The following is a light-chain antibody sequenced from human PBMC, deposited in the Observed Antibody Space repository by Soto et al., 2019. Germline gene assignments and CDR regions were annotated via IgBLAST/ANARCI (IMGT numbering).Light chain of an antibody. CDR1: SSNIGAGYD. CDR3: FSYAGGTTFV. V-gene: IGLV1-40*01. CDR2: GNS. Sequence: QSVLAQPPSVSGAPGQKVTISCTGSSSNIGAGYDLHWYQQLPGTAPKLLLYGNSNRPSGVPDRFSGSKSGTSASLAITGLQAEDEADYYCFSYAGGTTFVFGTGIKVAVL. J-gene: IGLJ1*01.